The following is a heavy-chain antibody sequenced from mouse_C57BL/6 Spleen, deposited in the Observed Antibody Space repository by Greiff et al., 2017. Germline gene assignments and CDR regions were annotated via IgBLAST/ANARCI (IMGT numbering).Heavy chain of an antibody. Sequence: VQLQQSGPELVKPGASVKISCKASGYSFTDYNMNWVKQSNGKSLEWIGVINPNYGTTSYNQKFRGKATLTVDQSSSTAYMQLNSLTSEDSAVYYCARGGYGSSHWYFDVWGTGTTVTVSS. V-gene: IGHV1-39*01. J-gene: IGHJ1*03. CDR3: ARGGYGSSHWYFDV. D-gene: IGHD1-1*01. CDR1: GYSFTDYN. CDR2: INPNYGTT.